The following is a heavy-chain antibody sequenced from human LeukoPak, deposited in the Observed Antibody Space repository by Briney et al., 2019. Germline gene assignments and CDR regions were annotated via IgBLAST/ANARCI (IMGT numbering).Heavy chain of an antibody. D-gene: IGHD4/OR15-4a*01. CDR1: GGSISNYY. CDR3: ARLPTTAAYDY. J-gene: IGHJ4*02. Sequence: SETLSLTCTVSGGSISNYYWSWIRQPPEKGLEWIGYIHYSGSTNYNPSLKSRLTLSLDTSKNQFSLKLSSVIAADTAVYYCARLPTTAAYDYWGQGTLVTVSS. V-gene: IGHV4-59*08. CDR2: IHYSGST.